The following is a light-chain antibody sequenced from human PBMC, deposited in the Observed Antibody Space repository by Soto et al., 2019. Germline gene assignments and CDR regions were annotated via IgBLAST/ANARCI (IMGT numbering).Light chain of an antibody. CDR2: GAS. V-gene: IGKV3-20*01. J-gene: IGKJ2*01. CDR1: QSVSSSY. CDR3: HQYGTSPRYT. Sequence: EIVLTQSPGTLSLSPGERATLSCRASQSVSSSYLAWYQQKPGQAPRLLIYGASSRATGIPDRFSGSGSGTDVTLHISRLEPEDSAVYYCHQYGTSPRYTFCGGTKLEIK.